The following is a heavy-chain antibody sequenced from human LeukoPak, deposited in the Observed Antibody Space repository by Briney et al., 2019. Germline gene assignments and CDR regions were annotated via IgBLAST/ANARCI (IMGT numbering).Heavy chain of an antibody. CDR1: GYTFTSYG. D-gene: IGHD3-10*01. Sequence: GASVKVSCKASGYTFTSYGISWVRQAPGQGLEWMGWISAYNGNTNYAQKLQGRVTMTTDTSTSTAYMELRSLRSDDTAVYYCARFILRGVMSLWFDPWGQGTLVTVSS. CDR3: ARFILRGVMSLWFDP. V-gene: IGHV1-18*01. CDR2: ISAYNGNT. J-gene: IGHJ5*02.